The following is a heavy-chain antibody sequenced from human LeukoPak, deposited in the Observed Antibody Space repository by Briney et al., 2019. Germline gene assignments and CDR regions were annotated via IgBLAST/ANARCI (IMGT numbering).Heavy chain of an antibody. CDR3: AKDGRDYGDYVDY. V-gene: IGHV3-30*18. CDR2: ISYDGSNK. J-gene: IGHJ4*02. CDR1: GFTFSSYG. Sequence: GRSLRLSCAASGFTFSSYGMHWVRQAPGKGLEWVAVISYDGSNKYYADSVKGRFTISRDNSKNTLYLQMNSLRAEDTAVCYCAKDGRDYGDYVDYWGQGTLVTVSS. D-gene: IGHD4-17*01.